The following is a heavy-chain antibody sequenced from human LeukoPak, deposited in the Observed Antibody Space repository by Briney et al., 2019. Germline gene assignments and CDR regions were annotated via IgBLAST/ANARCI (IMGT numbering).Heavy chain of an antibody. Sequence: PGGSLRLSCAASGFTFSSYAMTWVRQAPGKGLEWVATIRVDGSTEYPVDSMKGRFTISRDNAKNSLHLQMNSLRAEDTAVYYCATYSGPDKWDASDMWGQGTSVTVSS. D-gene: IGHD1-26*01. V-gene: IGHV3-7*01. J-gene: IGHJ3*02. CDR2: IRVDGSTE. CDR1: GFTFSSYA. CDR3: ATYSGPDKWDASDM.